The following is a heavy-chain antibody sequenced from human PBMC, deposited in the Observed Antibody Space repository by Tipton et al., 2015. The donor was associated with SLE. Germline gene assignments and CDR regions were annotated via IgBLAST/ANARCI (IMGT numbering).Heavy chain of an antibody. J-gene: IGHJ4*02. CDR3: ARPSTTVVPDY. V-gene: IGHV3-7*01. Sequence: GSLRLSCAASEFTLSTYRMNWVRQAPGKGLEWVANIKQDGSERYHADSVEGRFAISRDNAKNSLYLQMNSLRAEDTAVYYCARPSTTVVPDYWGRGTLVTVSS. D-gene: IGHD3-10*01. CDR2: IKQDGSER. CDR1: EFTLSTYR.